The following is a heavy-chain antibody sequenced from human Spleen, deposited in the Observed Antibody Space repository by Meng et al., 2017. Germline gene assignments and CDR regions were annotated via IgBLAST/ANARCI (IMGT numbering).Heavy chain of an antibody. Sequence: ASVKVSCKVSGCTLTKLSMQWVRQAPGQGLEWMGRINPNSGGTNYAQKFQGRVTMTRDTSISTAYMELSRLRSDDTAVYYCARDEGLLLKAWGQGTLVTVSS. V-gene: IGHV1-2*06. CDR2: INPNSGGT. J-gene: IGHJ4*02. CDR3: ARDEGLLLKA. D-gene: IGHD3-3*01. CDR1: GCTLTKLS.